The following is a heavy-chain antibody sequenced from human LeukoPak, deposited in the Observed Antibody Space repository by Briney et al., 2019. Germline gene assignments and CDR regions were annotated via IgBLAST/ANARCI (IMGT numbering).Heavy chain of an antibody. CDR1: GFTFSSYA. Sequence: GRSLRLSCAASGFTFSSYAMSWVRQAPGKGLKWVSTISGSGAGTYYADSVKGRFTISRDDSKNTLYLQMNSLRAEDTAVYYCAKNSNYYDSSGSYYFDYWGQGTLVTVSS. D-gene: IGHD3-22*01. J-gene: IGHJ4*02. CDR3: AKNSNYYDSSGSYYFDY. V-gene: IGHV3-23*01. CDR2: ISGSGAGT.